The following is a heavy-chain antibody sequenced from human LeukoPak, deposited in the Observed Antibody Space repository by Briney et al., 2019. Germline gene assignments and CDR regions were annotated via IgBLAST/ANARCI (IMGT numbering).Heavy chain of an antibody. V-gene: IGHV3-23*01. D-gene: IGHD6-13*01. J-gene: IGHJ4*02. CDR3: TRAAPYGTSWYGKNDY. CDR2: FVRGST. CDR1: GFTLSSYP. Sequence: GGALRLSCAASGFTLSSYPMNWVRQARGKGLEWVSTFVRGSTYYADTVQGRFTISRDSSKNTLYLQMNSLRADDTALYFCTRAAPYGTSWYGKNDYWGQGTLVAVSS.